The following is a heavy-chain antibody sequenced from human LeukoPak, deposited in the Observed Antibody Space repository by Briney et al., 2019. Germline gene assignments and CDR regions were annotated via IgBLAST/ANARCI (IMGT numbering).Heavy chain of an antibody. CDR1: GFTFSSYG. J-gene: IGHJ3*02. D-gene: IGHD5-12*01. CDR2: IRYDGSNK. V-gene: IGHV3-30*02. CDR3: ANSGYYRNAFDI. Sequence: GGSLRLSCAASGFTFSSYGMHWVRQAPGKGLEWVAFIRYDGSNKYYADSVKGRFAISRDNAKNSLYLQMNSLRAEDTAVYYCANSGYYRNAFDIWGLGTMVAVSS.